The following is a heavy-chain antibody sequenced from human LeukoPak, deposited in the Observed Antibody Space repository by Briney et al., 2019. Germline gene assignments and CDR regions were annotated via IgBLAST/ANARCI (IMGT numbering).Heavy chain of an antibody. J-gene: IGHJ4*02. V-gene: IGHV1-69*13. CDR3: ARDLVGSHTGYSSGAWDY. D-gene: IGHD3-9*01. CDR1: GGTFSNYA. Sequence: SVKVSCKASGGTFSNYAISWVRQAPGQGLEWMGGIIPLFDTADYAQKFQGRLTITADESTSTAYMELSSLRPEDTAVYYCARDLVGSHTGYSSGAWDYWGQGTLVTVSS. CDR2: IIPLFDTA.